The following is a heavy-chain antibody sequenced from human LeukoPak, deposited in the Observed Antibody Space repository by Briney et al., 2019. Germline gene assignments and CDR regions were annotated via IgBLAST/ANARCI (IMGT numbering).Heavy chain of an antibody. CDR3: AKAPFWSGYYYYYYMDV. V-gene: IGHV3-30*02. J-gene: IGHJ6*03. Sequence: PGGSLRLSCAAPGFTFSSYGMHWVRQAPGKGLEGVAFIRYDGSNKYYADSVKGRFTNSRDNSKNTLYLQMNSLRDEDTAVYYCAKAPFWSGYYYYYYMDVWGKGTTVTVSS. CDR1: GFTFSSYG. D-gene: IGHD3-3*01. CDR2: IRYDGSNK.